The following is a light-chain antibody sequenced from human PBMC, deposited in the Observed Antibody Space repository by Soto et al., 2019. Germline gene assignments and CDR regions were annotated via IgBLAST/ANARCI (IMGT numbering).Light chain of an antibody. CDR1: QTISNY. CDR3: QQSYITPLT. J-gene: IGKJ4*01. CDR2: AAS. V-gene: IGKV1-39*01. Sequence: DIQITQSPSSLSASVGDRVTITCRASQTISNYLNWYQQQPGKAPKLLIYAASSLQSGVPSRFSGSESGTEFTLTISSLQPEDFATYYCQQSYITPLTFGGGTKVDIK.